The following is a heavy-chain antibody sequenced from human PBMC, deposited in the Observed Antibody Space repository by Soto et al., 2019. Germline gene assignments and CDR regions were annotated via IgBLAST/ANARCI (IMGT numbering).Heavy chain of an antibody. Sequence: QVRLVESGGGSVKPGGPLRLSCEASAFIFNDHYMSWIRQAPGKGLEWVAYISSSGSTVYYAGSVEGRFTISRDNFKNSLFLQMDSLTADDTAVYYCARGVRSSYTSGWFFDFWGQGTLVTVSS. CDR1: AFIFNDHY. D-gene: IGHD6-19*01. CDR2: ISSSGSTV. J-gene: IGHJ4*02. V-gene: IGHV3-11*01. CDR3: ARGVRSSYTSGWFFDF.